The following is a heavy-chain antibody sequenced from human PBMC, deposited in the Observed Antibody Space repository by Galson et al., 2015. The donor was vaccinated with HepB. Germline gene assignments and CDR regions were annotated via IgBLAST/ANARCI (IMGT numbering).Heavy chain of an antibody. V-gene: IGHV3-30*18. CDR3: AKDRLAAAGLDY. CDR1: GFTFSSYG. J-gene: IGHJ4*02. Sequence: SLRLSCAASGFTFSSYGMHWVRQAPGKGLEWVAVISYDGSNKYYADSVRGRFTISRDNSKNTLYLQMNSLRAEDTAVYYCAKDRLAAAGLDYWGQGTLVTVSS. D-gene: IGHD6-13*01. CDR2: ISYDGSNK.